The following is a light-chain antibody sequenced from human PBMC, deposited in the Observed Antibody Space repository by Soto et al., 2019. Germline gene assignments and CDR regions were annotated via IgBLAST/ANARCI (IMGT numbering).Light chain of an antibody. CDR2: RNS. J-gene: IGLJ2*01. Sequence: QSVLTQPPSASGTTRQRVTISCSGSSSNIGSNYVYWYQQLPGTVPQLLIYRNSERPSGVPDRFSGSKSGTSASLAISGLRSEDEADYYCAAWDDSLSGVVFGGGTQLTVL. CDR3: AAWDDSLSGVV. CDR1: SSNIGSNY. V-gene: IGLV1-47*01.